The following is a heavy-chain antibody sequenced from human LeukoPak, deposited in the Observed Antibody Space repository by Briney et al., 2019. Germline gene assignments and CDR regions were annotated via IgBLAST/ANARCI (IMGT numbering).Heavy chain of an antibody. CDR1: GGSISSSSYY. V-gene: IGHV4-39*07. CDR2: IYYSGST. Sequence: SSETLSLTCTVSGGSISSSSYYWGWIRQPPGKGLEWIGSIYYSGSTYYNPSLKSRVTISVDTSKNQFSLKLSSVTAADTAVYYCATLGYSGYDFWYWGQGTLVTVSS. D-gene: IGHD5-12*01. CDR3: ATLGYSGYDFWY. J-gene: IGHJ4*02.